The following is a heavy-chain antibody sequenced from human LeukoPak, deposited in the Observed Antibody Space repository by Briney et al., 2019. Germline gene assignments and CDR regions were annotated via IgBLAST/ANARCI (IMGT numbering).Heavy chain of an antibody. CDR1: GGSISSGSYY. J-gene: IGHJ4*02. V-gene: IGHV4-39*07. D-gene: IGHD4-23*01. CDR3: ARDGLRWSFDY. Sequence: SETLSLTCTVSGGSISSGSYYWGWIRQPPGKGLEWIGSIYYSGSTYYNPSLKSRVTVSVDTSKNQFSLKLSSVTAADTAVYYCARDGLRWSFDYWGQGTLVTVSS. CDR2: IYYSGST.